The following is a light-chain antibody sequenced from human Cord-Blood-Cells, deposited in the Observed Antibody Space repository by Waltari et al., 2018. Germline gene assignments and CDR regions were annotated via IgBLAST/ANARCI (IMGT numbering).Light chain of an antibody. CDR2: EGS. Sequence: QSALTQPASASGSPGQSITIPCTGTSSDVGSYNLVSWYQQHPGKAPKLMIYEGSKRPSGVSNRFSGSKSGNTASLTISGLQAEDEADYYCCSYAGSSTFVVFGGGTKLTVL. CDR1: SSDVGSYNL. V-gene: IGLV2-23*03. J-gene: IGLJ2*01. CDR3: CSYAGSSTFVV.